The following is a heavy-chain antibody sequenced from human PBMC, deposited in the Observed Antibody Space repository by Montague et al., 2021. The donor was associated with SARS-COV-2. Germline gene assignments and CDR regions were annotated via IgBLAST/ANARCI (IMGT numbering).Heavy chain of an antibody. CDR1: TTSFSGYY. V-gene: IGHV4-34*01. D-gene: IGHD3-16*01. CDR2: IDQSGNT. Sequence: SETLSLTCAVHTTSFSGYYRCWIRQSPGKGLEWIGEIDQSGNTNYNPTLKSRVTISADTSKSQFSLKLNSVTAADTAVYYCVRGWGSWFHWGQGTLVTVSS. CDR3: VRGWGSWFH. J-gene: IGHJ4*02.